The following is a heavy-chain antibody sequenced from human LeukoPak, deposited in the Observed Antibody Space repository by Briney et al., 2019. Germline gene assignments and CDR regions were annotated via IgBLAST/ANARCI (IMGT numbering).Heavy chain of an antibody. J-gene: IGHJ5*02. D-gene: IGHD3-10*01. Sequence: TPSETLSLTCTVSGVSINSHYWNWIRQPPGKGLEWIGHIYYTGTTNYNPSLKSRVTISVDRSKNHFSLKLKSVTNADTAVYYCARAGPWQIDPWGQGILVTVSS. V-gene: IGHV4-59*11. CDR1: GVSINSHY. CDR2: IYYTGTT. CDR3: ARAGPWQIDP.